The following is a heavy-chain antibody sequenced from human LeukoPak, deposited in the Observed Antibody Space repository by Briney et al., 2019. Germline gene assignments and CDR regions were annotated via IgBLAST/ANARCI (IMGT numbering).Heavy chain of an antibody. CDR2: ISSSSSYI. CDR1: GFTFSSYS. D-gene: IGHD3-22*01. CDR3: ASDDSSPFDY. V-gene: IGHV3-21*01. J-gene: IGHJ4*02. Sequence: AGGSLRLSCAASGFTFSSYSMNWVRQAPGKGLEWVSSISSSSSYIYYADSVKGRFTISRDNAKNSLYLQMNSLRAEDTAVYYCASDDSSPFDYWGQGTLVTVSS.